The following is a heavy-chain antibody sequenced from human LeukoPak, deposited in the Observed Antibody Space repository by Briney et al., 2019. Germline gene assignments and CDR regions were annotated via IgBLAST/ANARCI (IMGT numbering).Heavy chain of an antibody. CDR2: INPNSGGT. J-gene: IGHJ4*02. Sequence: GASVKVSCKASGYTFTGYYMHWVRQAPGQGLEWMGWINPNSGGTNYAQKFHGRVSMTRDTPTSTVYMDLSSLRSEDTAVYYCAREPPGATRGFDYWGQGTLVTVSS. V-gene: IGHV1-2*02. CDR1: GYTFTGYY. CDR3: AREPPGATRGFDY. D-gene: IGHD1-26*01.